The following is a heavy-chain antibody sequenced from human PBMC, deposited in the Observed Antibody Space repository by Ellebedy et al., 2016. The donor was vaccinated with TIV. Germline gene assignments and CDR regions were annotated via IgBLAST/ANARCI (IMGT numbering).Heavy chain of an antibody. J-gene: IGHJ4*02. CDR2: ISNDGDQQ. V-gene: IGHV3-30*03. CDR3: ARDSRGRTFFGDLDH. D-gene: IGHD2-21*02. CDR1: RFTFSSHG. Sequence: GESLKISXAASRFTFSSHGMHWVRQAPGKGLEWVAFISNDGDQQYYVDSVKGRFIISRDNSKNTLDLQMNSLRPEDTAVYYCARDSRGRTFFGDLDHWGQGTLVTVSS.